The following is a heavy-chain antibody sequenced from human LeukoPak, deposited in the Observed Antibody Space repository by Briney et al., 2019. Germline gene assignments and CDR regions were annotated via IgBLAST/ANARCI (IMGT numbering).Heavy chain of an antibody. D-gene: IGHD3-22*01. J-gene: IGHJ4*02. CDR3: ARSTIDSSGSKCYFDY. CDR2: IIPILGIA. V-gene: IGHV1-69*04. Sequence: SVKVSCKASGGTFSSYAISWVRQAPRQGLEWMGRIIPILGIANYAQKFQGRVTITADKSTSTAYMELSSLRSEDTAVYYCARSTIDSSGSKCYFDYWGQGTLVTVSS. CDR1: GGTFSSYA.